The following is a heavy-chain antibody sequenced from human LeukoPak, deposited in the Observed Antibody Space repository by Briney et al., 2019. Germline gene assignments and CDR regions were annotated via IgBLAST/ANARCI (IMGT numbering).Heavy chain of an antibody. D-gene: IGHD2-2*01. CDR2: ISSSSSYI. Sequence: GGSLRLSCAASGFTFSSYSMNWVRQAPGKGLEWVSSISSSSSYIYYADSVKGQFTISRDNAKNSLYLQMNSLRAEDTAVYYCARDSGYCSSTSCLGINYYWGQGTLVTVSS. CDR1: GFTFSSYS. V-gene: IGHV3-21*01. CDR3: ARDSGYCSSTSCLGINYY. J-gene: IGHJ4*02.